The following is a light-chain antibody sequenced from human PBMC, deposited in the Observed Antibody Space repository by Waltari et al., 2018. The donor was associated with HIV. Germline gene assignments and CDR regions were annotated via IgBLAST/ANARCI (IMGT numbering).Light chain of an antibody. CDR1: RSDLGGYNY. CDR3: TSFTSSSTTTVV. Sequence: QSALTQPASVSGSPGQSITISCTGTRSDLGGYNYVSWYQQHPGKAPKLMIYDVANRPSGFSKRFSGSKSGNTASLTISGLQAEDEADYYCTSFTSSSTTTVVFGGGTKLTVL. V-gene: IGLV2-14*01. J-gene: IGLJ2*01. CDR2: DVA.